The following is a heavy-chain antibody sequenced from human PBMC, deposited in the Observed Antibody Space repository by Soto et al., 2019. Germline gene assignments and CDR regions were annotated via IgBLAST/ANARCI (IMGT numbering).Heavy chain of an antibody. CDR2: IYYSGST. CDR1: GGSISSNTYY. J-gene: IGHJ4*02. D-gene: IGHD3-3*01. V-gene: IGHV4-39*01. CDR3: ATSGPHARSYDFWSGYYPFDY. Sequence: SETLSLTCTVSGGSISSNTYYWGWIRQPPGKGLEWIGSIYYSGSTYYNPSLKSRVTISVDTSKNQFSLNLSSVTAADTAVYYCATSGPHARSYDFWSGYYPFDYWGQGTLVTVSS.